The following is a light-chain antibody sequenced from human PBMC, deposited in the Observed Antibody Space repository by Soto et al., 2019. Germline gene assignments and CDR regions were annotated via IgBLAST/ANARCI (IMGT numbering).Light chain of an antibody. J-gene: IGKJ4*01. CDR3: QQRSNWPLT. CDR1: QSVSSS. Sequence: EIVLTQSPATLSLSPGERATLSCRASQSVSSSLAWYQQKPGQSPSLLIYDASNRATGIPARFSGSGSGTDFTLIISSLEPEDFAVYYCQQRSNWPLTFGGGTKVEIK. CDR2: DAS. V-gene: IGKV3-11*01.